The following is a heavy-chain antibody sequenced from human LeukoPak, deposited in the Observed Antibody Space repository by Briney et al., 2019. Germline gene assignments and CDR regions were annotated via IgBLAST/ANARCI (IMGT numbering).Heavy chain of an antibody. D-gene: IGHD6-19*01. CDR2: ISWNSGSI. J-gene: IGHJ4*02. Sequence: GGSLRLSCAASGFTFDDYAMLWVRQAPGKGLEWVSGISWNSGSIGYADSVKGRFTISRDNAKNSLYLQMNSLRAEDTALYYCAKEYSSGWYAPYFDYWGQGTLVTVSS. CDR1: GFTFDDYA. V-gene: IGHV3-9*01. CDR3: AKEYSSGWYAPYFDY.